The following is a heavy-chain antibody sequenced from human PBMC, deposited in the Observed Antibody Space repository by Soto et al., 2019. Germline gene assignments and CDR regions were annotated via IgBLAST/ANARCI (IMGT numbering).Heavy chain of an antibody. Sequence: GGSLRLSCRASGFTFADYEINWFRQAPGKGLEWVSFIRIKDYGGAAHYAASVEDRFIISRDDSKSVSYLQMNSLRTEDTAVYYCARNSRVGESFPLNYYAMDVWGQGTTVTVSS. CDR2: IRIKDYGGAA. J-gene: IGHJ6*02. CDR3: ARNSRVGESFPLNYYAMDV. CDR1: GFTFADYE. D-gene: IGHD3-10*01. V-gene: IGHV3-49*03.